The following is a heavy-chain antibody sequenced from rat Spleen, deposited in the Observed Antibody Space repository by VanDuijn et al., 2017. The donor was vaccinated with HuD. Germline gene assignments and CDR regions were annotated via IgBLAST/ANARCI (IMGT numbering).Heavy chain of an antibody. CDR1: GFTFNYYW. V-gene: IGHV5-31*01. J-gene: IGHJ3*01. D-gene: IGHD3-2*01. CDR3: STYSDFGTSPFAF. Sequence: EVQLVESGGGLVQPGRSLKLSCVASGFTFNYYWMTWIRQTPGKGLEWVASITNTGSSAYYSDSVKGRFTISRDNAKRTLYLQMDSLRSEDTATYYCSTYSDFGTSPFAFWGHGTLVTVSS. CDR2: ITNTGSSA.